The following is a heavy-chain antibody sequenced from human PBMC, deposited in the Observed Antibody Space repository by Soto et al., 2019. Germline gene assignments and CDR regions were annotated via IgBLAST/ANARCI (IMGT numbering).Heavy chain of an antibody. CDR3: AKGGLQFLRSPGRAMDV. V-gene: IGHV1-69*12. Sequence: QVQLVQSGAEVKKPGSSVKVSCKASGGTFSSYAISWVRQAPGQGLEWMGGIIPIFATAKYAQKFQGRVTIPADESTSTACMELSSLRSEDTAVYYCAKGGLQFLRSPGRAMDVWGQGTTVTVSS. CDR1: GGTFSSYA. D-gene: IGHD5-12*01. J-gene: IGHJ6*02. CDR2: IIPIFATA.